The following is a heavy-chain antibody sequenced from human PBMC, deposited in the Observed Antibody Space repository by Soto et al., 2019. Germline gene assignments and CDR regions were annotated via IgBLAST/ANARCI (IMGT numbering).Heavy chain of an antibody. D-gene: IGHD3-22*01. V-gene: IGHV4-31*03. Sequence: QVQLQESGPGLVKPSQTLSLTCTVSGGSISSGGYYWSWIRQHPGKGLEWIGYIYYSGSTYYNPSLKSRVTISVDTSKNQFSLKLSSVTAADTAVYYCARGKPKGYYDSSGYYFYYFDYWGQGTLVTVSS. CDR2: IYYSGST. CDR1: GGSISSGGYY. CDR3: ARGKPKGYYDSSGYYFYYFDY. J-gene: IGHJ4*02.